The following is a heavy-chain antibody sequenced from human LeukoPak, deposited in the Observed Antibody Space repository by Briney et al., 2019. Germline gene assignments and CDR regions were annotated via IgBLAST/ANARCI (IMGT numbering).Heavy chain of an antibody. Sequence: GGSLRLSCAASGFTFSSYWMSWVRQAPGKGLEWVAKIKQDGSGKYYVDSVKGRFTISRDNAENSLYLQMNSLRVEDTAVYYCATGTGKEQRFDCWGQGTLVTVSS. CDR2: IKQDGSGK. CDR3: ATGTGKEQRFDC. V-gene: IGHV3-7*05. D-gene: IGHD6-25*01. CDR1: GFTFSSYW. J-gene: IGHJ4*02.